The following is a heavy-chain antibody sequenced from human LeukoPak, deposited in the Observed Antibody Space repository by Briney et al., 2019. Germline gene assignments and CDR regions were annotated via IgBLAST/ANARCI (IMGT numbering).Heavy chain of an antibody. CDR2: ISDSGDST. CDR1: GFSFTTYA. J-gene: IGHJ4*02. D-gene: IGHD6-19*01. CDR3: AKAGSSGWSYFEY. Sequence: PGGSLRLSCTASGFSFTTYAMSRVRQAPGKGLEWVSAISDSGDSTSYADSVKGRFTISRDNSNNTLYLQMNSLRAEDTAIYYCAKAGSSGWSYFEYWGQGTLVTVSS. V-gene: IGHV3-23*01.